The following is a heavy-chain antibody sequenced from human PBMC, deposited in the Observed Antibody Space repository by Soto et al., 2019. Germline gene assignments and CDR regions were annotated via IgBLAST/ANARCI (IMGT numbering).Heavy chain of an antibody. CDR1: GFTLNIYG. V-gene: IGHV3-30*18. CDR3: AKDQASGQGSFDS. CDR2: ISYDGSNQ. Sequence: GGSLRLSCSDSGFTLNIYGMHWVRQAPDKGLEWVALISYDGSNQYYADSVKGRFTISRDNSKNTLFLQMNSLRADDTAVYYCAKDQASGQGSFDSWGQGTLVTVSS. J-gene: IGHJ4*02.